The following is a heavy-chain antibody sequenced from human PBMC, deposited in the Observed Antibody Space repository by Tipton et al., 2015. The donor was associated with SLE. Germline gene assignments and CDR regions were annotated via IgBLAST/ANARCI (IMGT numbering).Heavy chain of an antibody. Sequence: TLSLTCTVSDDSISGYYWSWIRQPPGKGLEWIGYIGHSGSTNYNPSLNSRVTMSIDTSKNQFSLKLSSVTAADTAVYYCARETPVTTRVVYYYYMDVWGKGTTVTISS. CDR1: DDSISGYY. V-gene: IGHV4-59*12. CDR2: IGHSGST. D-gene: IGHD4-11*01. J-gene: IGHJ6*03. CDR3: ARETPVTTRVVYYYYMDV.